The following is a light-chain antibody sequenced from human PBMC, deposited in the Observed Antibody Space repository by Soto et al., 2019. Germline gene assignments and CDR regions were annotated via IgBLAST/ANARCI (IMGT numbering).Light chain of an antibody. CDR1: SSDIGGYNY. CDR3: SSYTSTSTPYV. CDR2: DVT. J-gene: IGLJ1*01. V-gene: IGLV2-14*03. Sequence: QSALTQPASVSGSPGQSIAISCTGTSSDIGGYNYVSWYQQHPGKAPKLLIYDVTHRPSGVSNRFSGSKSGATASLTISGLQAEDEADYYCSSYTSTSTPYVFGTGTKVTVL.